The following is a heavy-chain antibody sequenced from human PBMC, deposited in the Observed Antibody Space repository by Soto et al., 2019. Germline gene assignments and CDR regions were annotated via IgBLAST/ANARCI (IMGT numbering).Heavy chain of an antibody. Sequence: GGSLRLSCAASGFTFSSYDMHWVRQATGKGLEWVSAIGTAGDTYYPGSVKGRFTIYRENAKNSLYLQMNSLRAGDTAVYYWARMGELGDFDIWGRGTMVTVSS. V-gene: IGHV3-13*01. J-gene: IGHJ3*02. CDR2: IGTAGDT. D-gene: IGHD1-26*01. CDR3: ARMGELGDFDI. CDR1: GFTFSSYD.